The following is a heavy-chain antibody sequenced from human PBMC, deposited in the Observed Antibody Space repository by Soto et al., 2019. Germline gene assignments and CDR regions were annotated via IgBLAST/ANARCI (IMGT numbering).Heavy chain of an antibody. Sequence: PGGSLRLTCAASGFTFSSYSMNWDRQAPGTGLEWVSSISSSSSYIYYADSVKGRFTISRDNAKNSLYLQMNSLRAEDTAVYYCARDPQLLFGRAQPGYYFYGLDVWGQVTSVAVSS. J-gene: IGHJ6*01. CDR3: ARDPQLLFGRAQPGYYFYGLDV. V-gene: IGHV3-21*01. D-gene: IGHD3-10*01. CDR2: ISSSSSYI. CDR1: GFTFSSYS.